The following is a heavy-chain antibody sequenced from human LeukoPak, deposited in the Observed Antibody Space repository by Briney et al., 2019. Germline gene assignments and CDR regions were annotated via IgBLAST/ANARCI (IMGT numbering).Heavy chain of an antibody. V-gene: IGHV4-61*01. CDR2: IYYSGIT. D-gene: IGHD3-10*01. CDR3: ARGRYLDV. CDR1: GGSVSSGSHY. J-gene: IGHJ6*02. Sequence: SETLSLTCTVSGGSVSSGSHYWTWIRQPPGKGLGWIGYIYYSGITNYNPSLKSRVTMSVDTSKNQFSLKLSSVTAADTAVYYCARGRYLDVWGQGTTVTVSS.